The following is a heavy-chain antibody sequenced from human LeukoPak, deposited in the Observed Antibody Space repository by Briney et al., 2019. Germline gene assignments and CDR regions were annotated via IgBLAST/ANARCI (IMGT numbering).Heavy chain of an antibody. J-gene: IGHJ3*02. V-gene: IGHV1-2*02. CDR2: INPSSGDT. D-gene: IGHD1-1*01. Sequence: ASVKVFCKTSGYTFTGSYMHWVRQAPGQGLEWMGWINPSSGDTKCAQEFQGRVTITRDTSISTAYMELSRLRSDDTAVYYCARGRNEAFDIWGQGTMVTVSS. CDR1: GYTFTGSY. CDR3: ARGRNEAFDI.